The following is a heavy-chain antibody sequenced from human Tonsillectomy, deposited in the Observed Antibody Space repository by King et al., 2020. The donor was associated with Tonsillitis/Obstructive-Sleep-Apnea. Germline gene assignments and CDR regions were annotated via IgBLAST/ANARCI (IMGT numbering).Heavy chain of an antibody. CDR2: IYYSGST. J-gene: IGHJ6*02. V-gene: IGHV4-39*01. Sequence: QLQESGPGLVKPSETLSLTCTVSGGSVSSSSYFWGWIRQPPGKGLEWIGSIYYSGSTYYNPSLKSRVTISVDTSKNQFSLKLSSVTAADTAVYYCAISLAGYGSSWPYGMDVWGQGTTVTVSS. CDR3: AISLAGYGSSWPYGMDV. D-gene: IGHD6-13*01. CDR1: GGSVSSSSYF.